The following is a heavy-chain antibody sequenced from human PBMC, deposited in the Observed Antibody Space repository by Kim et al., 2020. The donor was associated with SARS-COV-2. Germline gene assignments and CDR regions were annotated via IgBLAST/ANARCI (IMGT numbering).Heavy chain of an antibody. D-gene: IGHD2-21*01. Sequence: SVKVSCKASGGTFSSYAISWVQQAPGQGLEWMGGIIPIFGTANYAQKFQGRVTITADESTSTAYMELSSLRSEDTAVYYCARSTYCGGDCYGGSCDYWGQGTLGTVSS. CDR3: ARSTYCGGDCYGGSCDY. CDR1: GGTFSSYA. J-gene: IGHJ4*02. CDR2: IIPIFGTA. V-gene: IGHV1-69*13.